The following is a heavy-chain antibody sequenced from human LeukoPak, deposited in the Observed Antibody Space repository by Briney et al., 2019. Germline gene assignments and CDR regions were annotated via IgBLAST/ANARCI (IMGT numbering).Heavy chain of an antibody. D-gene: IGHD3-9*01. CDR2: ISGSGGST. Sequence: PGGSLRLSCAASGFTFSSYAMSWVRQAPGKGLEWVSAISGSGGSTYYADSVKGRFTISRDNSKNPLDLQMNSLRADDTAVYYCAKPRYFDWLAFDYWGQGTLVTVSS. CDR3: AKPRYFDWLAFDY. V-gene: IGHV3-23*01. J-gene: IGHJ4*02. CDR1: GFTFSSYA.